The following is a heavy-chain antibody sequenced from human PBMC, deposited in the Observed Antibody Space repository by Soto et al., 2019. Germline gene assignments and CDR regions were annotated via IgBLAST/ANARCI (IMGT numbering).Heavy chain of an antibody. CDR1: GFIGSTYH. Sequence: EVQLVESGGGLVQPGGSLRLSCAGSGFIGSTYHMSWVRQTPGKGLEWVSGIYSGGGIYYSDSVRGRFTISIDDSKNPLYLQMNSLRVEDTALYYCGRDRALSGGSGRSGGWFDPWGQGTLVTVSS. J-gene: IGHJ5*02. D-gene: IGHD6-19*01. V-gene: IGHV3-53*01. CDR3: GRDRALSGGSGRSGGWFDP. CDR2: IYSGGGI.